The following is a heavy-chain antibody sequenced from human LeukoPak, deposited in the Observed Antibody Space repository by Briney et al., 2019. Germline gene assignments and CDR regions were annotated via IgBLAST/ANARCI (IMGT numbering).Heavy chain of an antibody. CDR3: ARDHHEALYFDY. CDR2: IKQDGSEK. J-gene: IGHJ4*02. Sequence: GGSLRLSCAASGFTFNTYWMSWVCQAPGKGLEWVANIKQDGSEKYYVDSVKGRFTISRDNAKSSLYLQMNSLTAEDTAVYFCARDHHEALYFDYWGQGTLVTVSS. CDR1: GFTFNTYW. V-gene: IGHV3-7*04.